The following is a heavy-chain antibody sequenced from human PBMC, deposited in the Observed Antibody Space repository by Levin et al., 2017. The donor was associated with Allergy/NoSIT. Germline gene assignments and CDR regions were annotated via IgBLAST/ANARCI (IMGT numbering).Heavy chain of an antibody. D-gene: IGHD6-19*01. CDR1: GFTFSSYG. Sequence: GGSLRLSCAASGFTFSSYGMHWVRQAPGKGLEWVAVISYDGSNKYYADSVKGRFTISRDNSKNTLYLQMNSLRAEDTAVYYCAKAHYSSGWYFGAFDIWGQGTMVTVSS. V-gene: IGHV3-30*18. CDR3: AKAHYSSGWYFGAFDI. CDR2: ISYDGSNK. J-gene: IGHJ3*02.